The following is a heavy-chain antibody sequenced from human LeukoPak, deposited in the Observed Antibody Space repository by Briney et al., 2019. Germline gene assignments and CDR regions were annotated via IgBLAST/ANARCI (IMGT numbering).Heavy chain of an antibody. CDR2: IKPSGGDT. Sequence: ASVKVSCKASGYTFSTYYMHWVRQAPGQGLEWMGVIKPSGGDTTYAQKFQGRVTLTRDTSTSTVYMELSSLRSEEKAVYYCARGWYYFDFWGQGTLVSVS. CDR1: GYTFSTYY. V-gene: IGHV1-46*01. CDR3: ARGWYYFDF. D-gene: IGHD2-8*01. J-gene: IGHJ4*02.